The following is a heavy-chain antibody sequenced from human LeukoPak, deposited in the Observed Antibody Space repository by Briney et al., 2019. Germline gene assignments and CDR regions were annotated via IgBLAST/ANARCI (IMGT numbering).Heavy chain of an antibody. D-gene: IGHD3-22*01. V-gene: IGHV1-2*02. CDR1: GCTFTGYY. Sequence: ASVKVSCKASGCTFTGYYMHWVRQAPGQGLEWMGWINPNSGGTNYAQKFQGRVTMTRDTSISTAYMELSRLRSDDTAVYYCARASMDYYDSSGYCADYWGQGTLVTVSS. CDR3: ARASMDYYDSSGYCADY. CDR2: INPNSGGT. J-gene: IGHJ4*02.